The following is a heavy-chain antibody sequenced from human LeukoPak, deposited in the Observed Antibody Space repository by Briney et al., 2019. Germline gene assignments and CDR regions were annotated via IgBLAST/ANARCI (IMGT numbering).Heavy chain of an antibody. CDR3: ARRRYGDYGFDY. D-gene: IGHD4-17*01. J-gene: IGHJ4*02. CDR1: GYTFTTYA. CDR2: INPHSGGT. V-gene: IGHV1-2*02. Sequence: ASVKVSCKASGYTFTTYAMNWVQQAPGQGLEWMGWINPHSGGTNYAQKFQGRVTMTRDTSISTAYMELSRLRSDDTAVYYCARRRYGDYGFDYWGQGTLVTVSS.